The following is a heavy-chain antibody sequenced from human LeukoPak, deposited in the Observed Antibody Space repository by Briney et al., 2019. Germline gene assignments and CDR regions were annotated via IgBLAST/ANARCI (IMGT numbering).Heavy chain of an antibody. Sequence: SVTLSLTCTVSVGSFSRCSYYWSWIRRPPGRGVEWNGYIYYNERTSYNPSLKSHLNIPVDTSKNQFSLKLSSVTPAGPAVCYWARESGVDTAMVLLDYWGQGTLVTVSS. CDR3: ARESGVDTAMVLLDY. CDR2: IYYNERT. V-gene: IGHV4-61*01. D-gene: IGHD5-18*01. J-gene: IGHJ4*02. CDR1: VGSFSRCSYY.